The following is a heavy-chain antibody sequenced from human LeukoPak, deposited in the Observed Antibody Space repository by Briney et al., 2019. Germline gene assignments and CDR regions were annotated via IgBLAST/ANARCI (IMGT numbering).Heavy chain of an antibody. V-gene: IGHV3-11*04. CDR1: GFTFSDYY. CDR3: ARERDSGWSDAFDI. CDR2: ISSSSSTI. D-gene: IGHD6-19*01. Sequence: GGSLRLSCAASGFTFSDYYMSWIRQAPGKGLEWVSYISSSSSTIYYADSVKGRFTIPRDNAKNSLYLQMNSLRAEDTAVYYCARERDSGWSDAFDIWGQGTMVTVSS. J-gene: IGHJ3*02.